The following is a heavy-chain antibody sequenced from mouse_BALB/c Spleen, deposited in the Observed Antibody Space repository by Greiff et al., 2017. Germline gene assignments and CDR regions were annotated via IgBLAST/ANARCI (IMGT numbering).Heavy chain of an antibody. Sequence: DVKLVESGPGLVKPSQSLSLTCTVTGYSITSDYAWNWIRQFPGNKLEWMGYISYSGSTSYNPSLKSRISITRDTSKNQFFLQLNSVTTEDTATYYCARSYDGYYGYWGQGTTLTVSS. V-gene: IGHV3-2*02. CDR1: GYSITSDYA. CDR3: ARSYDGYYGY. CDR2: ISYSGST. J-gene: IGHJ2*01. D-gene: IGHD2-3*01.